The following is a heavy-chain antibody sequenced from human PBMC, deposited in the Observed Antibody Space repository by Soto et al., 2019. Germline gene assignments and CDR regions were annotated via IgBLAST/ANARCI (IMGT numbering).Heavy chain of an antibody. J-gene: IGHJ4*02. CDR2: IYYSGST. CDR1: GGSISSGDYY. Sequence: SETLSLTCTVSGGSISSGDYYWSWMRQPPGKGLEWIGYIYYSGSTYYNPSLKSRVTISVDTSKNQFSLKLSSVTATDTAVYYCARSPILEWSLAYWGQGTMVTVSS. D-gene: IGHD3-3*01. V-gene: IGHV4-30-4*01. CDR3: ARSPILEWSLAY.